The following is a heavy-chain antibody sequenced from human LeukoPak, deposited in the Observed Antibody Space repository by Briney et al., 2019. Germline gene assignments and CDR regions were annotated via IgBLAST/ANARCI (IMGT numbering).Heavy chain of an antibody. CDR3: AILAVAASDLDY. CDR1: GFTFDDYA. D-gene: IGHD6-19*01. CDR2: ISWNSGSI. V-gene: IGHV3-9*01. Sequence: PGRSLRLSCAASGFTFDDYAMHWVRQAPGKGLEWVSGISWNSGSIGYADSVKGRFTISRDNAKNSLYLQMNSLRAEDTALYYCAILAVAASDLDYWGQGTLVTVSS. J-gene: IGHJ4*02.